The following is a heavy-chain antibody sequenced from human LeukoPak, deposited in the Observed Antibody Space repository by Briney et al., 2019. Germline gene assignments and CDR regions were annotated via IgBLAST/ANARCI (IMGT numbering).Heavy chain of an antibody. CDR3: ARHYGSGTYYNYFTY. D-gene: IGHD3-10*01. Sequence: GGSLRLSCAASGFTLSSYALSWVRQAPGKGLEWVSAISSSGGNTYYADFVKGRFTISRDNSKNTLFLQMSSLRAEDTATYYCARHYGSGTYYNYFTYWGQGTLVSVSS. CDR1: GFTLSSYA. J-gene: IGHJ4*02. V-gene: IGHV3-23*01. CDR2: ISSSGGNT.